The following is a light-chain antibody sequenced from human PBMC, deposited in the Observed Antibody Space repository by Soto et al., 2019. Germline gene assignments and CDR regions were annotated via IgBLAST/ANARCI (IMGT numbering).Light chain of an antibody. V-gene: IGLV2-8*01. Sequence: QPVLTQPPSASGSPGQSVTISCTGTSRDVGAYNFVSWYQRHPGKAPKVIISEVNKRPSGVPDRFSGSKSGNSASLTVSGLQAEDEADYYCSSYAGSKGVFGGGTKLTVL. CDR3: SSYAGSKGV. CDR2: EVN. CDR1: SRDVGAYNF. J-gene: IGLJ3*02.